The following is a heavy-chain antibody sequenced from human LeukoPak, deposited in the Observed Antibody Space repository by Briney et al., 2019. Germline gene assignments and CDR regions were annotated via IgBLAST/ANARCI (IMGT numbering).Heavy chain of an antibody. CDR3: SRDRPRYFEY. J-gene: IGHJ4*02. CDR2: ISGNSATK. V-gene: IGHV3-48*01. CDR1: GFAFGSYS. Sequence: GGSLRLSCVGSGFAFGSYSMTWVRQAPGKGPEWISYISGNSATKYYTDSVKGRFTVSRDNAQNLLFLQMNSLRVEDTAVYYRSRDRPRYFEYWGLGTLVTVSS.